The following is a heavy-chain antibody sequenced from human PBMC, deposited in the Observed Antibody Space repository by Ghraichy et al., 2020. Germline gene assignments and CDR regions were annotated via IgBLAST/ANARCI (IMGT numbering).Heavy chain of an antibody. J-gene: IGHJ5*02. CDR2: INHSGST. V-gene: IGHV4-34*01. CDR3: ARGGCSSTSCYAKWFDP. D-gene: IGHD2-2*01. Sequence: SETLSLTCAVYGGSFSGYYWSWIRQPPGKGLEWIGEINHSGSTNYNPSLKSRVTISVDTSKNQFSLKLSSVTAADTAVYYCARGGCSSTSCYAKWFDPWGQGTLVTVSS. CDR1: GGSFSGYY.